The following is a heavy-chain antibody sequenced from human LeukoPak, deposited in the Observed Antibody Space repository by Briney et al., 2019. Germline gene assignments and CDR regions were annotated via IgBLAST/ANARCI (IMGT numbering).Heavy chain of an antibody. CDR2: IYSGGST. J-gene: IGHJ5*02. V-gene: IGHV3-66*02. CDR1: GFTVSSNY. Sequence: GGSLRLSCAASGFTVSSNYMSWARQAPGKGLEWVAVIYSGGSTYYADSVKGRFTISRDNSKNTLYLQMNSLRAEDTAVYYCASGDFWSGYYTGFMPDPWGQGTLVTVSS. D-gene: IGHD3-3*01. CDR3: ASGDFWSGYYTGFMPDP.